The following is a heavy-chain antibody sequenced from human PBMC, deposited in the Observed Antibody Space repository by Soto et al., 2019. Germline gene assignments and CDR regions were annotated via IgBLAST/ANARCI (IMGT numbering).Heavy chain of an antibody. CDR1: GASIAGGSYY. V-gene: IGHV4-31*03. CDR3: ARDLGDP. J-gene: IGHJ5*02. Sequence: SETLSLTCSVSGASIAGGSYYWSWVRQPPGKGLEWIGYIPSRGRPFYNPSLTSRGTISADTSKNQLSLKLGSVTAADTAVYYCARDLGDPWGQGTLVTVSS. CDR2: IPSRGRP.